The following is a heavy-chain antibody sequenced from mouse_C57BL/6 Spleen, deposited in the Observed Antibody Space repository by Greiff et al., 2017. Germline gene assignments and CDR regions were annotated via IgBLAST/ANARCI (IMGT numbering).Heavy chain of an antibody. D-gene: IGHD1-2*01. J-gene: IGHJ4*01. CDR3: ARRDDGD. Sequence: EVKLMESGGDLVKPGGSLKLSCAASGFTFSSYGMSWVRQTPDKRLEWVATISSGGSYPYYPDSVKGRFTISRDNAKNTLYLQMSSLKSEDTAMYYCARRDDGDWGQGTSVTVSS. V-gene: IGHV5-6*02. CDR2: ISSGGSYP. CDR1: GFTFSSYG.